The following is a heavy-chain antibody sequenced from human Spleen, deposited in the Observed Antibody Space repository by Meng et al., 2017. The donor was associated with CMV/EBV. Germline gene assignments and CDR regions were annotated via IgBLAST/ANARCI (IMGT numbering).Heavy chain of an antibody. V-gene: IGHV3-48*04. J-gene: IGHJ6*02. D-gene: IGHD2-2*02. CDR1: GFTFSTYG. CDR3: ARGPLSCYTCGMDV. Sequence: GESLKISCAASGFTFSTYGMNWVRQAPGKGLEWISYISSRSSTIYYADSMRGRFTISRDNAKTSLYLQMNSLRAEDTAVYYCARGPLSCYTCGMDVWGQGTTVTVSS. CDR2: ISSRSSTI.